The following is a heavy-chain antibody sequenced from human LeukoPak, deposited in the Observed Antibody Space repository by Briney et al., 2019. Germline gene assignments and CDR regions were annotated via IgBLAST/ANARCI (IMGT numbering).Heavy chain of an antibody. CDR1: GGSISTYY. J-gene: IGHJ4*02. CDR2: IYYSGST. Sequence: PSETLSLTCTVSGGSISTYYWSWTRQPPGKGLEWIGYIYYSGSTNYNPSLKSRVTISVDTSKNQFSLKLSSVTAADTAVYYCARDLPGYCSGGSCYYFDYWGQGTLVTVSS. V-gene: IGHV4-59*12. CDR3: ARDLPGYCSGGSCYYFDY. D-gene: IGHD2-15*01.